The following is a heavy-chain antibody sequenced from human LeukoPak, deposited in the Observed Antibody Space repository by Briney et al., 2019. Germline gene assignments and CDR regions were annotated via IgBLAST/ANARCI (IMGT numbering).Heavy chain of an antibody. J-gene: IGHJ6*02. CDR1: GGSISSYY. Sequence: SETLSLTCTVPGGSISSYYWSWIRQPPGKGLEWIGYIYYSGSTNYNPSLKSRVTISVDTSKNQFSLKLSSVTAADTAVYYCARGTVLYYYYYGMDVWGQGTTVTVSS. CDR3: ARGTVLYYYYYGMDV. V-gene: IGHV4-59*01. CDR2: IYYSGST. D-gene: IGHD4/OR15-4a*01.